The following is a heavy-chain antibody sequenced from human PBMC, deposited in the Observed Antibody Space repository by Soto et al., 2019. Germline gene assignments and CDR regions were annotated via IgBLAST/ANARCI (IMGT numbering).Heavy chain of an antibody. CDR2: LYYSGST. D-gene: IGHD3-16*01. J-gene: IGHJ6*02. CDR1: GGSISSGGYY. CDR3: ARGRRFAPLTTFLYYYGMDV. Sequence: QVQLQESGPGLVKPSQTLSLTCTVSGGSISSGGYYWSWIRQHPGKGLEWIGYLYYSGSTYYNPSLKSRVTISVDKSKNQFSLKLSSVTDADTAVYYCARGRRFAPLTTFLYYYGMDVWGQGTTVTVCS. V-gene: IGHV4-31*03.